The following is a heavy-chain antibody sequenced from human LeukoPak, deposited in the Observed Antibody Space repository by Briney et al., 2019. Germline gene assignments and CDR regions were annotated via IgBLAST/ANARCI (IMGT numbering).Heavy chain of an antibody. D-gene: IGHD2-2*01. Sequence: PSETLSLTCAVYGGSFSDYYWSWIRQPPGKGLEWIGEINHSGSTNYNPSLKSRVTISADSSKNQFSVKLRSVTAADTAVYYCARVGPDITSWHFWGQGTLVTVSS. CDR2: INHSGST. V-gene: IGHV4-34*01. J-gene: IGHJ4*02. CDR3: ARVGPDITSWHF. CDR1: GGSFSDYY.